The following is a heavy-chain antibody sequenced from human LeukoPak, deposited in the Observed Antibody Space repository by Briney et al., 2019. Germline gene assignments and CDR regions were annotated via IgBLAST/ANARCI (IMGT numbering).Heavy chain of an antibody. V-gene: IGHV3-23*01. CDR1: RFTFSTYA. J-gene: IGHJ4*02. D-gene: IGHD6-19*01. CDR2: ISNSGGST. CDR3: ARKGGSGWLS. Sequence: GGSLRLSCAASRFTFSTYAMSWVRQVPGKGLEWVSSISNSGGSTYYADSVRGRFTISRDNPKNTLYLQMKSLRAEDTAVYYCARKGGSGWLSWGQGTLVTVSS.